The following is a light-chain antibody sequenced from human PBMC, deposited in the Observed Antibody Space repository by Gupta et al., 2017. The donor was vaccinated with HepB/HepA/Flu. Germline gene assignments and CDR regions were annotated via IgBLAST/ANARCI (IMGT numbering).Light chain of an antibody. J-gene: IGKJ1*01. CDR3: QQRDSTPMT. Sequence: DIQMTQSPSSLSASVGDRVTITCRASQSISSYLNWYQQKPGKPPKLLIYAASRLQSGVPSRFSGSGSGTDFTLTISRLQPEDFATYYCQQRDSTPMTFGQGTKVEIK. CDR2: AAS. V-gene: IGKV1-39*01. CDR1: QSISSY.